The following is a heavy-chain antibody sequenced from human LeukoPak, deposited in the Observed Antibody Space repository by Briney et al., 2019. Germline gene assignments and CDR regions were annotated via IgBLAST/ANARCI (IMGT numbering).Heavy chain of an antibody. CDR3: ARAIVGATFYYYGMDV. D-gene: IGHD1-26*01. V-gene: IGHV4-59*01. Sequence: SETLSLTCTVSGGSISSYYWSWIRQPPGKGLEWIGYIYYSGSTNYNPSLKSRVTISVDTSKNQFSLKLSSVTATDTAVYYCARAIVGATFYYYGMDVWGQGTTVTVSS. CDR1: GGSISSYY. CDR2: IYYSGST. J-gene: IGHJ6*02.